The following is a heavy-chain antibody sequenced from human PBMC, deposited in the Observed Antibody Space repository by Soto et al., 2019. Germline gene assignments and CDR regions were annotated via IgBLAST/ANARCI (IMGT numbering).Heavy chain of an antibody. CDR2: ISSTSVYM. CDR3: ARGWLRDPWMY. J-gene: IGHJ4*02. CDR1: GFTFSTYN. V-gene: IGHV3-21*01. D-gene: IGHD5-12*01. Sequence: EVQLVESGGGLVKPGGSLRLSCAASGFTFSTYNMNWVRQAPGKGLEWVASISSTSVYMYYANSLKGRFTISRANAKSSLYLQVHCLRAEYTAVYYCARGWLRDPWMYWGQGTLVTVSS.